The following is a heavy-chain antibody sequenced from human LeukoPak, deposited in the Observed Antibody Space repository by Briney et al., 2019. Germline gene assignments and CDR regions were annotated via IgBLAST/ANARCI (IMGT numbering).Heavy chain of an antibody. CDR1: GYTFTSYG. Sequence: ASVKVSCKASGYTFTSYGISWVRQAPGQGLEWMGWISAYNGNTNYAQKLQGRVTMTTDTSTSTAYMELRSLRSDDTAVYYCARGQEDWDRLQRAVNFDYWGQGNLVTVSS. CDR3: ARGQEDWDRLQRAVNFDY. CDR2: ISAYNGNT. V-gene: IGHV1-18*01. D-gene: IGHD1-26*01. J-gene: IGHJ4*02.